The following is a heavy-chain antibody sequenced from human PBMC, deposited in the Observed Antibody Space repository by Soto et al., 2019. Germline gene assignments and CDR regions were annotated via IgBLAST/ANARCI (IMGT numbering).Heavy chain of an antibody. J-gene: IGHJ4*02. CDR3: ARESCSGGSCYIIDY. CDR1: GFTFSSYS. Sequence: EVQLVESGGGLVQPGGSLRLSCAASGFTFSSYSMNWVRQAPGKGLEWVSSISSSSSYIYYADSVKGRFTISRDNAKNSLYLQMNSLRAEDTAVYYCARESCSGGSCYIIDYWGQGTLVTVSS. CDR2: ISSSSSYI. D-gene: IGHD2-15*01. V-gene: IGHV3-21*01.